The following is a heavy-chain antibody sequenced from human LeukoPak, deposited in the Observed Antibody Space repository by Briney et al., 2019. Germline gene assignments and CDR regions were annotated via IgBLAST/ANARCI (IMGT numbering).Heavy chain of an antibody. Sequence: SLRFSYAASGLTFDDYAMQWVRQVPGKGLEGVSGITWNSGSRGYADSLKGRFTISRDNAKNSLYLQMNSLSPEDTALYYCAKEAGRDDFWDYFDCWGQGTLVTVSS. CDR2: ITWNSGSR. CDR1: GLTFDDYA. CDR3: AKEAGRDDFWDYFDC. D-gene: IGHD5-24*01. V-gene: IGHV3-9*01. J-gene: IGHJ4*02.